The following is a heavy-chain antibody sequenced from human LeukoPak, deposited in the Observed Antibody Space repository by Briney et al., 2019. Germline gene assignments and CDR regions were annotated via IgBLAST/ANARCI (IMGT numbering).Heavy chain of an antibody. CDR2: INPNSGGT. V-gene: IGHV1-2*04. J-gene: IGHJ5*02. D-gene: IGHD6-13*01. CDR1: GYTFTGYY. CDR3: ARSGSSLVNWFDP. Sequence: ASVKVSCRASGYTFTGYYMHWVRQAPGQGLEWMGWINPNSGGTNYAQKFQGWVTMTRDTSISTAYMELSRLRSDDTAVYYCARSGSSLVNWFDPWGQGTLVTVSS.